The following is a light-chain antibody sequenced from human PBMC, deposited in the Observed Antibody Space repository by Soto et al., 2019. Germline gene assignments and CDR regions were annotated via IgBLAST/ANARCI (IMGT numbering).Light chain of an antibody. Sequence: AIPMTQSPSSLSASVGDRVTITCRASQDIRNDLGWYQQKPGKAPKLLIYAASSLQTGVPPRFSGSGSDTDFTLTISSLQPEDFATYYCLQGYNYPRTFGQGTKVEIK. J-gene: IGKJ1*01. CDR2: AAS. CDR3: LQGYNYPRT. V-gene: IGKV1-6*01. CDR1: QDIRND.